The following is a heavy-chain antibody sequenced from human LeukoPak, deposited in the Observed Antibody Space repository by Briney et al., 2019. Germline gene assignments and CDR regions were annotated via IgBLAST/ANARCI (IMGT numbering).Heavy chain of an antibody. CDR2: IYYSGST. D-gene: IGHD4-17*01. J-gene: IGHJ4*02. CDR1: GGSISSSSYY. Sequence: PSETLSLTCTVSGGSISSSSYYWGWIRQPPGKGLEWIGSIYYSGSTYYNPSLKSRVTVSVDTSKNQFSLKLSSVTAADTAVYYCARDSLRGEFDYWGQGTLVTVSS. CDR3: ARDSLRGEFDY. V-gene: IGHV4-39*07.